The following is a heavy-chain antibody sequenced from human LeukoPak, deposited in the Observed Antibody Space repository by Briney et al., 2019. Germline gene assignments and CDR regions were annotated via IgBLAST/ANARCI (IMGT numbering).Heavy chain of an antibody. CDR1: GFTFDDYA. CDR3: AKGNHYYDSSGFPEY. J-gene: IGHJ4*02. V-gene: IGHV3-9*01. Sequence: PGRSLRLSCTASGFTFDDYAMHWVRQAPGKGLEWVSGISWNSGSIGYADSVKGRFTISRDNAKNSLYLQMNSLGAEDTALYYRAKGNHYYDSSGFPEYWGQGTLVTVSS. CDR2: ISWNSGSI. D-gene: IGHD3-22*01.